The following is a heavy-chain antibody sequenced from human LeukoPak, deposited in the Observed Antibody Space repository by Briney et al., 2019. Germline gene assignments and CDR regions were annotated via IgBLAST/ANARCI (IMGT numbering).Heavy chain of an antibody. V-gene: IGHV3-23*01. CDR1: GFTFSSYD. Sequence: PGGSLRLSCAASGFTFSSYDMHWVRQAPGKGLEWVSSVSSTSGYIYYADSVKGRFTISRDNSKNTLYLQMNSLRAEDTAVYYCAKNTVVTPWSPFDYWGQGTLVTVSS. J-gene: IGHJ4*02. CDR2: VSSTSGYI. D-gene: IGHD4-23*01. CDR3: AKNTVVTPWSPFDY.